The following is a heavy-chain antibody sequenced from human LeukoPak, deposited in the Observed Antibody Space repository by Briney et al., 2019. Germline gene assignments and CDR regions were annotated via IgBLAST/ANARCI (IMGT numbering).Heavy chain of an antibody. V-gene: IGHV3-7*01. CDR1: GFTFSSYW. CDR2: IKQDGSEK. D-gene: IGHD2-15*01. CDR3: AREPDLVGAAYFDY. J-gene: IGHJ4*02. Sequence: PGGSLRLSCAASGFTFSSYWMSWVRQAPGKGLEWVANIKQDGSEKYYVDSVKGRFTISRDNAKNSLYLQMNSLRAEDTAVYYCAREPDLVGAAYFDYWGQGTLVTVSS.